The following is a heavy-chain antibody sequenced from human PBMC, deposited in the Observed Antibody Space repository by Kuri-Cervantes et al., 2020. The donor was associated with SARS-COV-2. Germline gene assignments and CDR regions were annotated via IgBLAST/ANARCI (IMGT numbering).Heavy chain of an antibody. CDR2: FDPEDGET. CDR1: GYTFTSYG. CDR3: ATVRGGGAYYDFWSGYHNGAPFDY. J-gene: IGHJ4*02. D-gene: IGHD3-3*01. V-gene: IGHV1-24*01. Sequence: ASVKVSCKASGYTFTSYGISWVRQAPGQGLEWMGGFDPEDGETIYAQKFQGRVTMTEDTSTDTAYMELSSLRSEDTAVYYCATVRGGGAYYDFWSGYHNGAPFDYWGQGTLVTVSS.